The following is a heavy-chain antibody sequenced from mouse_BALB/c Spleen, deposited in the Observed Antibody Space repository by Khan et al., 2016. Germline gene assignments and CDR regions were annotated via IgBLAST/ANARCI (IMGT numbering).Heavy chain of an antibody. Sequence: EVQLVESGPGLVKPSQSLSLTCTVTGYSITSAYAWRWFRQFPGNKLEGIGYIRSSGLSGFNPSLKSRIYITRETSNSQFFLQMTSVNTEDTATYYWARSGNYFDYWGQGTTLTVSS. CDR3: ARSGNYFDY. D-gene: IGHD4-1*01. CDR2: IRSSGLS. CDR1: GYSITSAYA. J-gene: IGHJ2*01. V-gene: IGHV3-2*02.